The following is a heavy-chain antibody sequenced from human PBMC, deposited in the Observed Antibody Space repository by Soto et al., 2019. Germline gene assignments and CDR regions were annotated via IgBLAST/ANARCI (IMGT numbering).Heavy chain of an antibody. CDR2: IYSSGAT. CDR3: AREHKVVNDFEF. CDR1: GGSISSYY. D-gene: IGHD2-15*01. J-gene: IGHJ4*02. V-gene: IGHV4-4*07. Sequence: QVQLQESGPGLVKPSDTLSLSCTVSGGSISSYYWNWIRQPAGKGLEWIGRIYSSGATNYNPSLKRRVTMSTDTSTNHFSLRLTSVTPADTAVYYCAREHKVVNDFEFWGQGILVTVSS.